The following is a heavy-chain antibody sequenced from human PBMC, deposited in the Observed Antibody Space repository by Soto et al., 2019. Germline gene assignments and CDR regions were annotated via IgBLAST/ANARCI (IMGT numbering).Heavy chain of an antibody. V-gene: IGHV4-61*01. D-gene: IGHD2-2*01. CDR1: GGSVSSGSYY. CDR3: ARDTEYPKPDCSMTSCYFWYFDL. J-gene: IGHJ2*01. Sequence: QVQLQESGPGLVRPSETLSLTCTVSGGSVSSGSYYWSWIRQPPGKGLEWIGYIYYSGSTNYNPSLKSRVTISADTSKNQFSLRLSSVTAADTAVYYCARDTEYPKPDCSMTSCYFWYFDLWGRGTLVTVSS. CDR2: IYYSGST.